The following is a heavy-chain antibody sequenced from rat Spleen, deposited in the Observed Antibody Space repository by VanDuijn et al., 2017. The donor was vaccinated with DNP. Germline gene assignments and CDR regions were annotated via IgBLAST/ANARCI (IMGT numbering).Heavy chain of an antibody. J-gene: IGHJ2*01. Sequence: EVQLVESGGGLVQPGRSLKLSCAASGFTFSDYYMAWVRQAPTKGLEWVASISTSGGSTYYRDSVKGRFTVSRDNAKSTLYLQMDSLRSEDTATYYCARRTPGDYWGQGVMVTVSS. CDR2: ISTSGGST. CDR1: GFTFSDYY. V-gene: IGHV5-25*01. D-gene: IGHD5-1*01. CDR3: ARRTPGDY.